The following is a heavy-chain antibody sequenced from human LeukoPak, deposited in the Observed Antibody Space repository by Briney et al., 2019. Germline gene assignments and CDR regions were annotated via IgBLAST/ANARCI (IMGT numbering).Heavy chain of an antibody. CDR2: ISGSGGST. CDR1: GFTFNSYA. Sequence: PGGSLRLSCAASGFTFNSYAMSWVRQAPGRGLEWVSAISGSGGSTYYADSVKGRFTISRDNSKNTLYLQMHSLRAEDTAAYYCAKGWPYNDYKYIDFWGQGILVTVSS. CDR3: AKGWPYNDYKYIDF. V-gene: IGHV3-23*01. J-gene: IGHJ4*02. D-gene: IGHD4/OR15-4a*01.